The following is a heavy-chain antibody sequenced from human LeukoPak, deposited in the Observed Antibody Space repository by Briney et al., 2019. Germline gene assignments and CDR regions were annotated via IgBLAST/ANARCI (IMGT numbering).Heavy chain of an antibody. V-gene: IGHV1-2*02. D-gene: IGHD6-19*01. Sequence: ASVKVSCKASGYTFTGYYMHWVRQAPGQGLEWMGWINPNSGGTNYAQKFQGRVTMTRDTSISTAYMELSRLRSDDTAVYYCARDGVPQWRNLYNWFDPWGQGTLVTVSS. CDR1: GYTFTGYY. CDR2: INPNSGGT. J-gene: IGHJ5*02. CDR3: ARDGVPQWRNLYNWFDP.